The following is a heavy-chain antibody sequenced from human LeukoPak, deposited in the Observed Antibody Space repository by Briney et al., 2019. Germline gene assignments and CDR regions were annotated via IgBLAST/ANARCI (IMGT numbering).Heavy chain of an antibody. Sequence: GGSLRLSCAASGFTFSSYSMNWVRQAPGKGLEWVSSISSSSSYIYYADSVKGRFTISRDNAKNSLYLQMNSLRAEDTAVYYCARTLDKGGRNFFDYWGQGTLVTVSS. CDR3: ARTLDKGGRNFFDY. CDR2: ISSSSSYI. J-gene: IGHJ4*02. V-gene: IGHV3-21*01. CDR1: GFTFSSYS. D-gene: IGHD2-2*03.